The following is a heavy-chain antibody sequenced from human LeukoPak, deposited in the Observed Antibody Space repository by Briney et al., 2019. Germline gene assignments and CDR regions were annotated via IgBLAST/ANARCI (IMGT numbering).Heavy chain of an antibody. CDR2: IWYDGST. V-gene: IGHV3-33*01. CDR1: GFTFCNYG. J-gene: IGHJ3*02. Sequence: PGGSLRLSCAASGFTFCNYGMHWVRQAPGKGLEWVAGIWYDGSTYYTDSVKGRITISRDNSKNTLYLQMNTLGAEDTAVYYCARDRTTILSSFDIWGQGTMVTVSS. CDR3: ARDRTTILSSFDI. D-gene: IGHD3-9*01.